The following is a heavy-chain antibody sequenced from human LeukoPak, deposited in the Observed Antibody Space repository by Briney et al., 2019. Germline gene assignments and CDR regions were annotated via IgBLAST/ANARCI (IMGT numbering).Heavy chain of an antibody. V-gene: IGHV3-23*01. J-gene: IGHJ4*02. CDR1: GFTLSSYA. Sequence: GGSLRLSCAASGFTLSSYAMSWVRQAPGKGLEWVSAISGSGGSTYYADSVKGRFTISRDNSKNTLYLQMNSLRAEDTAVYYCAKALGFMVRGVPIDYWGQGTLVTVSS. D-gene: IGHD3-10*01. CDR2: ISGSGGST. CDR3: AKALGFMVRGVPIDY.